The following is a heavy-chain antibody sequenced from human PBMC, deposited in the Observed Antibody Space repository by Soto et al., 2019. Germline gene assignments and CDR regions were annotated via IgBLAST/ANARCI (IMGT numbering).Heavy chain of an antibody. CDR1: GGSISGSSYY. CDR3: ASYGDYPDY. D-gene: IGHD4-17*01. CDR2: IFYSGTT. V-gene: IGHV4-39*01. J-gene: IGHJ4*02. Sequence: QLQLQESGPGLVKPSETLSLTCTVSGGSISGSSYYWGWIRQPPGKGLEWIGTIFYSGTTYYNPPLKSRVTISVDTSKTQFSLRLTSVTAADTAVYYCASYGDYPDYWGQGTLVTVSS.